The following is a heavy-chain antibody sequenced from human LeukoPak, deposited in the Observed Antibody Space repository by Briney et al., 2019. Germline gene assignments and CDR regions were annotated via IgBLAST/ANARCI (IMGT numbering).Heavy chain of an antibody. D-gene: IGHD6-19*01. CDR1: GGTFSSYA. J-gene: IGHJ4*02. CDR3: ARDGVDREAVAGLLLDAD. CDR2: IIPIFGTA. Sequence: ASVKVSCKASGGTFSSYAISWVRQAPGQGLEWMGGIIPIFGTANYAQKFQGRVTITADESTSTAYMELSSLSSEDTAVYYCARDGVDREAVAGLLLDADWGQGTLVTVSS. V-gene: IGHV1-69*01.